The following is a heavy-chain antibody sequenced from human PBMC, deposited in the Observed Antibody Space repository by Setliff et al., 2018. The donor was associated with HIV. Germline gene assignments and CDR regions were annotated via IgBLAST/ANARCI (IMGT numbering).Heavy chain of an antibody. CDR3: ARGLSVYSYANVYYYHGMDV. J-gene: IGHJ6*02. V-gene: IGHV4-39*01. CDR1: GGSMSGSSYY. CDR2: LDGTT. Sequence: SETLSLTCTVSGGSMSGSSYYWGWIRQPPGKGLEWIGSLDGTTSYNPSLKSRVAISVDTSKSQFSLKMTSVTAADTAVYYCARGLSVYSYANVYYYHGMDVWGQGTTVTVSS. D-gene: IGHD5-18*01.